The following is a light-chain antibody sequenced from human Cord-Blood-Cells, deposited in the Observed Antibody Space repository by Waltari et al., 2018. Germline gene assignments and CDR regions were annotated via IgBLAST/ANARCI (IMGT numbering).Light chain of an antibody. Sequence: QLVLTQSPSASASLGASVKLTCTLSSGHSSYAIACHQQQPEKGPRYLMKLNSDGSHSKGDGITDRFSGSSSGAERYLTISSLQSEDEADYYCQTWGTGIHWVFGGGTKLTVL. CDR1: SGHSSYA. V-gene: IGLV4-69*01. CDR3: QTWGTGIHWV. J-gene: IGLJ3*02. CDR2: LNSDGSH.